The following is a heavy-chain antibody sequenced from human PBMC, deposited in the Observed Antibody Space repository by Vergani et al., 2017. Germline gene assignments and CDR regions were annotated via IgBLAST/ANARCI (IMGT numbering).Heavy chain of an antibody. J-gene: IGHJ6*03. CDR1: GYTFTGYY. CDR3: ASNSLIVVVPAAIDYYYYTDV. V-gene: IGHV1-2*02. D-gene: IGHD2-2*01. Sequence: QVQLVQSGAEVKKPGASVKVSCKASGYTFTGYYMHWVRQAPGQGLEWMGWINPNSGGTNYAQKFQGRVTMTRDTSISTAYMELSRLRSDDTAVYYCASNSLIVVVPAAIDYYYYTDVWGKGTTVTVSS. CDR2: INPNSGGT.